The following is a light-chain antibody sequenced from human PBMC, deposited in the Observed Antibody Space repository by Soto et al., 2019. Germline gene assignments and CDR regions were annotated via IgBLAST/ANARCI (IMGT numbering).Light chain of an antibody. Sequence: EIVMPQSPSTLSVSPGERAILSCRASQSVSSNLAWYQQKPGQAPRLLIYGASSRATGIPDRFSGSGSGTDFTLTISRLEPEDFAVYYCQQYGSSPFTFGQGTGLEIK. CDR3: QQYGSSPFT. V-gene: IGKV3-20*01. J-gene: IGKJ5*01. CDR1: QSVSSN. CDR2: GAS.